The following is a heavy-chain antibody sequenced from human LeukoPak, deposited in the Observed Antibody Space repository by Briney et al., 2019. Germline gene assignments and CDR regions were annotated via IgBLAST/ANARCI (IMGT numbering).Heavy chain of an antibody. CDR2: ISGNGGST. CDR1: GFTFSNYA. D-gene: IGHD3-9*01. CDR3: AKDVFELYDIYDH. V-gene: IGHV3-23*01. J-gene: IGHJ4*02. Sequence: GGSLRLSCTASGFTFSNYAMSWVSQAPGKGLEWVSAISGNGGSTFDADSVKGRFTISRDNSKNTLYLQMSSLRAEDTAIYYCAKDVFELYDIYDHWGQGTLVTVSS.